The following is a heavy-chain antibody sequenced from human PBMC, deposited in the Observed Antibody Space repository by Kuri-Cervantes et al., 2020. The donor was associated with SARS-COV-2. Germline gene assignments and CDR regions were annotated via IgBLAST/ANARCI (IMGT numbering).Heavy chain of an antibody. Sequence: LGLSCTVSGGSISSGSYYWSWIRQPAGKGLEWIGRIYTSGSTNYNPSLKSRVTISVDTSKNQFSLKLSSVTAADTAVYYCARAAGPAARTSWFDPWGQGTLVTVSS. CDR1: GGSISSGSYY. J-gene: IGHJ5*02. V-gene: IGHV4-61*02. CDR3: ARAAGPAARTSWFDP. CDR2: IYTSGST. D-gene: IGHD2-2*01.